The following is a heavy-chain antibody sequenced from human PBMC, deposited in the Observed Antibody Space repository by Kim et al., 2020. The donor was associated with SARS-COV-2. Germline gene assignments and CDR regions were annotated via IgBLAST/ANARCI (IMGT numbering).Heavy chain of an antibody. CDR3: AREDMVRGVIVDY. D-gene: IGHD3-10*01. Sequence: YSPSFQGHVTISADKSISTAYLQWSSLKASDTAMYYCAREDMVRGVIVDYWGQGTLVTVSS. J-gene: IGHJ4*02. V-gene: IGHV5-10-1*01.